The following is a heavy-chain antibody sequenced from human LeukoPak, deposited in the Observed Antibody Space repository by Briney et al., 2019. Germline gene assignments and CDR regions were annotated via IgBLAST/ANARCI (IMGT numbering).Heavy chain of an antibody. CDR3: ARERTGGGSSGWYGRGRLFDY. D-gene: IGHD6-19*01. J-gene: IGHJ4*02. CDR2: IKQDGSEK. Sequence: GGPLRLSCAASGFTFSSYWMSWVRKAQGKGLEGVANIKQDGSEKYYVDSVKGRFTISRDNAKNSLYLQMNSLRAEDTAVYYCARERTGGGSSGWYGRGRLFDYWGQGTLVTVSS. V-gene: IGHV3-7*01. CDR1: GFTFSSYW.